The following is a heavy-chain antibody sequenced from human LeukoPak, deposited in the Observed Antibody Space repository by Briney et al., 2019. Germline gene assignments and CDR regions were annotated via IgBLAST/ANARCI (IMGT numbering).Heavy chain of an antibody. Sequence: GESLKISCKGPGYSFTSYWISWVRQMPGKGLEWMGRIDPSDSYTNYSPSFQGHVTISADNSISTAYLQWSSLKASDTAMYYCARYYYDSSGFDYWGQGTLVTVSS. CDR3: ARYYYDSSGFDY. D-gene: IGHD3-22*01. J-gene: IGHJ4*02. V-gene: IGHV5-10-1*01. CDR1: GYSFTSYW. CDR2: IDPSDSYT.